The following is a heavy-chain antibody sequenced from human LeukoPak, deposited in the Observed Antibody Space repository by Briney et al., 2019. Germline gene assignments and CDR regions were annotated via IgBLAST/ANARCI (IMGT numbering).Heavy chain of an antibody. CDR3: ARDPVYYYDSSGYSSWDY. CDR2: IKQDGSEK. D-gene: IGHD3-22*01. J-gene: IGHJ4*02. V-gene: IGHV3-7*01. CDR1: GFTFSSYW. Sequence: GGSLRLSCAASGFTFSSYWMSWVRQAPGKGLEWVANIKQDGSEKYYVDSVKGRFTISRDNAKNSLYLQMNSLRAEDTAVYYCARDPVYYYDSSGYSSWDYWGQGTLVTVSS.